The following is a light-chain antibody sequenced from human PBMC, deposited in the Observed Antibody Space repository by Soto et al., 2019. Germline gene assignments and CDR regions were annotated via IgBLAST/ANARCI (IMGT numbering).Light chain of an antibody. CDR1: QPVSSNF. V-gene: IGKV3-20*01. CDR2: GTS. CDR3: QQYGTSPLYT. J-gene: IGKJ2*01. Sequence: EIVLTQSPDTLSLSPGERATLSCRANQPVSSNFLAWYHQKPGQAPRLLIYGTSTRATGVPDRFSGSGSGTDLTLTISSLEPEDFAVYYCQQYGTSPLYTFGQGTTLEIK.